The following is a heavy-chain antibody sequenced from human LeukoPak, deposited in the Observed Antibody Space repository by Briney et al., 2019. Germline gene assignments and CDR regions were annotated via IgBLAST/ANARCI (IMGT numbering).Heavy chain of an antibody. CDR2: SGTGDNT. CDR3: AKMKGHPLPKYYMDV. V-gene: IGHV3-23*01. Sequence: PGGSLRLSCAASGFTFSGFAMSWVRRTPGKGLEWFSGSGTGDNTLYADSVKGRFTISRDNSKNTLYLEMNSLRAEDTAIYYCAKMKGHPLPKYYMDVWGQGTTVTVSS. J-gene: IGHJ6*01. CDR1: GFTFSGFA. D-gene: IGHD1-26*01.